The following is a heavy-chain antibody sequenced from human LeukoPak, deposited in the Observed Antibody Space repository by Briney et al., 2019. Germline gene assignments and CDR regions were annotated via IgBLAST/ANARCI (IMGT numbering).Heavy chain of an antibody. J-gene: IGHJ4*02. D-gene: IGHD3-10*01. CDR2: IYSGTST. Sequence: PGGSLRLSCAASGFSVFTNYMSWVRQAPGKGLEWVSVIYSGTSTYYADSVKGRFTISRDNSKNTLYLEVISLTAEDTAVYYCAKDDAWLRFGEWSQGTLVTVSS. CDR3: AKDDAWLRFGE. V-gene: IGHV3-53*01. CDR1: GFSVFTNY.